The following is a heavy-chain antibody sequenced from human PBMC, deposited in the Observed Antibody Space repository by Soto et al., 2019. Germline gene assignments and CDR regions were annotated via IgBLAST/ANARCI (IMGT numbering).Heavy chain of an antibody. Sequence: ASVKVSCKASGYTFTRYAMHWVRQAPGQRLEWMGWINAGNGNTKYSQKFQGRVTITRDTSASTAYMELSSLRSEDTAVYYCASVFLYYCDRSCYYYFDYWGQGTMVTVSS. CDR1: GYTFTRYA. J-gene: IGHJ4*02. V-gene: IGHV1-3*01. CDR3: ASVFLYYCDRSCYYYFDY. CDR2: INAGNGNT. D-gene: IGHD3-22*01.